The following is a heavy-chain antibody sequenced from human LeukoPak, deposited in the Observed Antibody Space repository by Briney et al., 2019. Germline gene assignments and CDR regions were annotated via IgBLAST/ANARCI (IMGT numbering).Heavy chain of an antibody. V-gene: IGHV3-23*01. Sequence: GGSLRLSCAASGFSFSTCAMNWVRQAPGKGLEWVSAISGSGSNTYYADSVKGRFTISRDNSKNTLYLQMNTLGAEDTALYYCAKDVRGYNRPFDYWGQGTLVTVSS. CDR1: GFSFSTCA. CDR2: ISGSGSNT. D-gene: IGHD3-10*02. CDR3: AKDVRGYNRPFDY. J-gene: IGHJ4*02.